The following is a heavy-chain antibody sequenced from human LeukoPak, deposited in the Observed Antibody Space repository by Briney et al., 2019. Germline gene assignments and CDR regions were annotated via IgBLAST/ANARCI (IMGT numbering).Heavy chain of an antibody. CDR1: GGSIRMYY. CDR2: IDSSGSS. J-gene: IGHJ4*02. V-gene: IGHV4-4*07. CDR3: ARSPLSSSGWYRADY. D-gene: IGHD6-19*01. Sequence: PSETLSLTCTVSGGSIRMYYWNWIRQPVEKGLEWIGRIDSSGSSTYSPSLGSRVTMSVDSSKSQISLNLNSVTAADTAMYYCARSPLSSSGWYRADYWGQGTLVTVSS.